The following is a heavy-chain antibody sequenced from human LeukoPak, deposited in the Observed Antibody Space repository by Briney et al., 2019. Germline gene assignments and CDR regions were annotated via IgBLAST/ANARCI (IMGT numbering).Heavy chain of an antibody. CDR1: ELTSSTSW. CDR2: IKQDGSAK. CDR3: ARDNGWSADF. D-gene: IGHD2-15*01. Sequence: GGSLRLSCAASELTSSTSWMSWVRQAPGKGLEWVANIKQDGSAKPYVDSVKGRFTISRDNAKNSLFLQMNSLRAEDTAVYYCARDNGWSADFWGQGTLVTVSS. J-gene: IGHJ4*02. V-gene: IGHV3-7*03.